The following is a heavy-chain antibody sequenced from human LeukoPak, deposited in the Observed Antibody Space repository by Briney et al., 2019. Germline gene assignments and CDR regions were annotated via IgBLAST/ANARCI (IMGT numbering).Heavy chain of an antibody. CDR1: GYTLTSYA. V-gene: IGHV1-3*01. Sequence: ASVKVSCKASGYTLTSYAMRWVRQAPGQRLEWMGWINAGNGNTKYSQKFQGRVTITRDTSASTAYMELSSLRSEDTAVYYCARDRVPTYDILTGSFDYWGQGTLVTVSS. J-gene: IGHJ4*02. D-gene: IGHD3-9*01. CDR3: ARDRVPTYDILTGSFDY. CDR2: INAGNGNT.